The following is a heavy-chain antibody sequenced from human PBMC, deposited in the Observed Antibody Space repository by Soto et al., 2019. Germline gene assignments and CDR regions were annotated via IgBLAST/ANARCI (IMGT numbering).Heavy chain of an antibody. D-gene: IGHD6-19*01. CDR2: ISYDGSNK. CDR1: GFTFSSYA. Sequence: ESGGGVVQPGRSLRLSCAASGFTFSSYAMHWVRQAPGKGLEWVAVISYDGSNKYYADSVKGRFTISRDNSKNTLYLQMNSLRAEDTAVYYCARELIAVADNYFDYWGQGTLVTVSS. J-gene: IGHJ4*02. CDR3: ARELIAVADNYFDY. V-gene: IGHV3-30-3*01.